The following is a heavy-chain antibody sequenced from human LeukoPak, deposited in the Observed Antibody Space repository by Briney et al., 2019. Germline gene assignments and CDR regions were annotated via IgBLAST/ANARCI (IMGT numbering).Heavy chain of an antibody. CDR1: GFTFRNAW. V-gene: IGHV3-15*01. Sequence: PGGSLRLSCAASGFTFRNAWMSWVRQVPGKGLEWVGRIKSKIDGGTADYAAPVKGRFTISRDDSKNTVDLQMNSLKTEDTALYYCTSIGASVVGESFDYWGQGTQVTVSS. D-gene: IGHD2-15*01. CDR3: TSIGASVVGESFDY. CDR2: IKSKIDGGTA. J-gene: IGHJ4*02.